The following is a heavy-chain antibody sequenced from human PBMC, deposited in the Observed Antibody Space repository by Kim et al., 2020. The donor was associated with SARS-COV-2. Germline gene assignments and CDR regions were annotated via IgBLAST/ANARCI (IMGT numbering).Heavy chain of an antibody. V-gene: IGHV4-4*02. CDR2: IYHSGST. Sequence: SETLSLTCAVSGGSISSSDWRCWVRQPPGKGLEWFGEIYHSGSTNYNPSLTSRVTISVDTSKNQFSLKLSSVTAADTAVYFCARGCGWLVFDYWGQGTLVTVSS. D-gene: IGHD6-19*01. CDR1: GGSISSSDW. J-gene: IGHJ4*02. CDR3: ARGCGWLVFDY.